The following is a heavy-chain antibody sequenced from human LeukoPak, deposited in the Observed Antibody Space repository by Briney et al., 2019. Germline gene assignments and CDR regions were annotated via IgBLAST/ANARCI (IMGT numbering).Heavy chain of an antibody. J-gene: IGHJ4*02. CDR1: GGSNSSGDYY. CDR3: ARGRTPFGVVISELDY. CDR2: IYYSGST. D-gene: IGHD3-3*01. V-gene: IGHV4-30-4*01. Sequence: SETLSLTCTVSGGSNSSGDYYWSWIRQPPGKGLEWIGYIYYSGSTYYNPSLKSRVTISVDTSKNQFSLKLSSVTAADTAVYYCARGRTPFGVVISELDYWGQGTLVTVSS.